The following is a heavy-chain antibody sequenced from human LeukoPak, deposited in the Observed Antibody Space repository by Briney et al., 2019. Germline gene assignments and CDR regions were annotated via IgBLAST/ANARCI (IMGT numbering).Heavy chain of an antibody. Sequence: GGSLRLSCAASGFTFSSYGMNWVRLAPGQGLEWVSAISGSGGSTYYADSVKGRFTVSRDNSKNTLYLQMNSLRAEDTAVYYCAKVGHTGSGSYIREGYYFDYWGQGTLVTVSS. J-gene: IGHJ4*02. CDR1: GFTFSSYG. CDR3: AKVGHTGSGSYIREGYYFDY. CDR2: ISGSGGST. V-gene: IGHV3-23*01. D-gene: IGHD3-10*01.